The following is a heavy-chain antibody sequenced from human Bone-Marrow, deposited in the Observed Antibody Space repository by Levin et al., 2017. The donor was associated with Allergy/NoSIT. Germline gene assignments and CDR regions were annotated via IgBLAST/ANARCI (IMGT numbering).Heavy chain of an antibody. J-gene: IGHJ4*01. CDR2: IYYIGNT. CDR3: AREGTPQSWDY. D-gene: IGHD1-14*01. Sequence: KPSETLSLTCTVSGGSISRSPYYWVWIRQPPGKGLEWIGSIYYIGNTYYNPSLKSRATISVDTSKNLFSLKLSSVTAADTAVYYCAREGTPQSWDYWGQGTLVTVSS. V-gene: IGHV4-39*07. CDR1: GGSISRSPYY.